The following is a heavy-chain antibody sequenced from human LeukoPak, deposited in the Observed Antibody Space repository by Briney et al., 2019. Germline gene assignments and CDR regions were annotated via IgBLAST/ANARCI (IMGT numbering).Heavy chain of an antibody. V-gene: IGHV4-38-2*02. J-gene: IGHJ6*03. CDR2: IHNSGST. D-gene: IGHD7-27*01. CDR1: GYSISIGYY. Sequence: ETLSLTCTVSGYSISIGYYWGWIRQPPGEGLEWIGSIHNSGSTYYNPSLKSRVTISVDKSKNQFSLKLSSVTAADTAVYYCARLISNWGRGLYYYYMDVWGKGTTVTVSS. CDR3: ARLISNWGRGLYYYYMDV.